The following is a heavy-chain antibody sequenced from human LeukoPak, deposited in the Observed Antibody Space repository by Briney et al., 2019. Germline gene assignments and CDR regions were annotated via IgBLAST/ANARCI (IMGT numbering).Heavy chain of an antibody. V-gene: IGHV3-30-3*01. Sequence: GGSLRLSCAASGFTFSTYPMHWVRQTPGKGLEWVAVMSFDGDSEYYSDSVRGRFTVSRDNAKSTLYLQMNSLRPEDTAVYYCARDEGLQSYFDYWGQGTLVTVSS. CDR3: ARDEGLQSYFDY. CDR2: MSFDGDSE. CDR1: GFTFSTYP. D-gene: IGHD5-24*01. J-gene: IGHJ4*02.